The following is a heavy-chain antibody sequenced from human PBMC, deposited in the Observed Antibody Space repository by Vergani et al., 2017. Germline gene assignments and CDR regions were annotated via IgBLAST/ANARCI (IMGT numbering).Heavy chain of an antibody. CDR2: IHTNGVI. CDR1: GGSFNSGSYY. CDR3: ARGNPYVDFDI. V-gene: IGHV4-61*02. D-gene: IGHD3-16*01. J-gene: IGHJ3*02. Sequence: QVQLQESGPGLVKPSQTLSLTCTVSGGSFNSGSYYWSWPRQPAGKRLEWIGRIHTNGVIHYNPSLNSRATISVDTSRTQISLNLTSVTATDTAIYFCARGNPYVDFDIWGQGTMITVSS.